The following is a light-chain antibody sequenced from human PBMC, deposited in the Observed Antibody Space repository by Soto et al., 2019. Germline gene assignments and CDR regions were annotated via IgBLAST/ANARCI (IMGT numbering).Light chain of an antibody. CDR3: QQYGSSLSIT. Sequence: EMCLTQFPATLSCYQGKKAPPSSRASQSVSSSYLAWYQQKPGQAPRLLIYGASSRATGIPDRFSGSGSGTDFTLTISRLEPEDFAVYYCQQYGSSLSITFGQGTRLEIK. CDR2: GAS. J-gene: IGKJ5*01. V-gene: IGKV3-20*01. CDR1: QSVSSSY.